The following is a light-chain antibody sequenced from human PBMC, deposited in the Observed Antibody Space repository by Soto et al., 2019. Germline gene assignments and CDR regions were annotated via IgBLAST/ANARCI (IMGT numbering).Light chain of an antibody. V-gene: IGLV2-14*01. CDR3: SSYTNSSTLVG. J-gene: IGLJ2*01. CDR1: SSDVGGYNF. CDR2: EVS. Sequence: QSALTHPASVSGSPGQSITFSCTGTSSDVGGYNFVSWYQHHPGKAPKLIIYEVSNRPSGVSNRFSASKSGNTASLTISGLQAEDEADYYCSSYTNSSTLVGFGGGTKLTVL.